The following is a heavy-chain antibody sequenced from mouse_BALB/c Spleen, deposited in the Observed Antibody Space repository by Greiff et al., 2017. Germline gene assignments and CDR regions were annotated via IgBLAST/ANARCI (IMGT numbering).Heavy chain of an antibody. Sequence: QVQLQQSGAELAKPGASVKMSCKASGYTFTSYWMHWVKQRPGQGLEWIGYINPSTGYTEYNQKFKDKATLTADKSSSTAYMQLSSPTSEDSAVYYCARGVRGAMDYWGQGTSVTVSS. J-gene: IGHJ4*01. D-gene: IGHD2-14*01. V-gene: IGHV1-7*01. CDR2: INPSTGYT. CDR3: ARGVRGAMDY. CDR1: GYTFTSYW.